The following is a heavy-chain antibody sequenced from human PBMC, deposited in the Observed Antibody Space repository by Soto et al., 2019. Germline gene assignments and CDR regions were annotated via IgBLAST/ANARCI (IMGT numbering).Heavy chain of an antibody. CDR1: GYTFTSYG. D-gene: IGHD6-13*01. J-gene: IGHJ6*02. Sequence: ASVKVSCKASGYTFTSYGISWVRQAPGQGLEWMGWISAYNGNTNYAQKLQGRVTMTTDTSTSTAYMELRSLRSDDTAVYYCARDNAASSSWSYYYGMDVWGQGTTVTVSS. CDR3: ARDNAASSSWSYYYGMDV. V-gene: IGHV1-18*01. CDR2: ISAYNGNT.